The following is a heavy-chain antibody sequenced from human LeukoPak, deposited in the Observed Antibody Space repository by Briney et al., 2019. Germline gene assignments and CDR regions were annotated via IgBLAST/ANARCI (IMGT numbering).Heavy chain of an antibody. CDR1: GYTFTGYY. V-gene: IGHV1-2*02. Sequence: ASVKVSCKASGYTFTGYYMHWVRQAPGQGLEWMGWINPNSGGTNYAQKFQGRVTMTRDTSISTAYMELSRLRSDDTAVYYCARVYVDTAMYDYWGQGTLVTVSS. J-gene: IGHJ4*02. D-gene: IGHD5-18*01. CDR2: INPNSGGT. CDR3: ARVYVDTAMYDY.